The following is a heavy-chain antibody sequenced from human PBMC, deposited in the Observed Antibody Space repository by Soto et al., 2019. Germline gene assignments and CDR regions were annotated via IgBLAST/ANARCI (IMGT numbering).Heavy chain of an antibody. D-gene: IGHD1-26*01. CDR1: GYTLTTFF. CDR2: INPGYPAGRST. CDR3: AREAIVAGATTGMDV. J-gene: IGHJ6*02. V-gene: IGHV1-46*01. Sequence: QVQLVQSGAEVKKPGASVKVSCKASGYTLTTFFMHWVRQAPGQGLEWMEVINPGYPAGRSTTYAKKFQGRVTMTTDTSTSTVYMELSRLRSDDTAVYYCAREAIVAGATTGMDVWGQGTTVTVSS.